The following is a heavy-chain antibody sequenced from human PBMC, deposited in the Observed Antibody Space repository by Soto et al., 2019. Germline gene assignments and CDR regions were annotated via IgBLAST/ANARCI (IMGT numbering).Heavy chain of an antibody. Sequence: ASVKVSCKASGYTFTDYSLQCVRQAPGQRLEWMGWINPASGKTKYSQKFQGRVTITRDTSASTAYMELSSLTSEDTALYYCARDLWLGESFRYYFDYWAQGTLVTVSS. D-gene: IGHD3-10*01. CDR3: ARDLWLGESFRYYFDY. CDR2: INPASGKT. J-gene: IGHJ4*01. V-gene: IGHV1-3*01. CDR1: GYTFTDYS.